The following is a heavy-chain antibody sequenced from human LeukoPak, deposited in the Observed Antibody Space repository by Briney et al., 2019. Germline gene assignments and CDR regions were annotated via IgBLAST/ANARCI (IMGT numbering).Heavy chain of an antibody. V-gene: IGHV1-18*01. CDR3: AREHYGSGSLGCDY. Sequence: VASVKVSCKASGYTFTSYGISWVRQAPGQGLEWMGWISAYNGNTNYAQKLQGRVTMTTDTSTSTAYMELRSLRSDDTAVYYCAREHYGSGSLGCDYWGQGTLVTVSS. CDR1: GYTFTSYG. D-gene: IGHD3-10*01. J-gene: IGHJ4*02. CDR2: ISAYNGNT.